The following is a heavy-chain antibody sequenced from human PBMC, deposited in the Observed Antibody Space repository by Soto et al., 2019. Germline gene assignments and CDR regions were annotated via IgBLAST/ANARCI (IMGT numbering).Heavy chain of an antibody. CDR3: AREYTAWPLAYGLDV. Sequence: TGGSLRLSCVGSGFTFITYSINWVRQAPGKGLEWVSSISSRSDIYYADSVKGRFTISRDNAKNSVSLQMNSLRAEDTAVYYCAREYTAWPLAYGLDVWGQGTTVTVS. J-gene: IGHJ6*02. CDR2: ISSRSDI. CDR1: GFTFITYS. V-gene: IGHV3-21*01. D-gene: IGHD2-2*02.